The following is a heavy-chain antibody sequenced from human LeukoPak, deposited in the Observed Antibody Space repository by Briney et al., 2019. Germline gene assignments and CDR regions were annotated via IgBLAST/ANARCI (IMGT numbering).Heavy chain of an antibody. CDR1: GFTFSSYA. CDR2: ISGSGGST. J-gene: IGHJ1*01. Sequence: GGSLRLSCAASGFTFSSYAMSWVRQAPGKGLEWVSAISGSGGSTYYADSVKGRFTISRGNSKNTLYLQMNSLRAEDTAVYYCAKVGYYDSSGPEYFQHWGQGTLVTVSS. D-gene: IGHD3-22*01. V-gene: IGHV3-23*01. CDR3: AKVGYYDSSGPEYFQH.